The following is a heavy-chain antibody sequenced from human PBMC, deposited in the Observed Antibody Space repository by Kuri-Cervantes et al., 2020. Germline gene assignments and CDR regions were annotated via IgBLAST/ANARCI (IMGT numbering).Heavy chain of an antibody. Sequence: SQTLSLTCAVYGGSVRGYYWSWNRQPPGEGLEWIGEIKHSGSTNYNPSPKSRVTITVDTSKNQFSLKLSSVTAADTAVYYCARLYCSGGSCYATFQHWGQGTLVTVSS. CDR2: IKHSGST. D-gene: IGHD2-15*01. V-gene: IGHV4-34*01. CDR3: ARLYCSGGSCYATFQH. CDR1: GGSVRGYY. J-gene: IGHJ1*01.